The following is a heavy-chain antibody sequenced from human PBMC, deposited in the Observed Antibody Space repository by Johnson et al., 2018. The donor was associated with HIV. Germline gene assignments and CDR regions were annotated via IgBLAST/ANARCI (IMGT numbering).Heavy chain of an antibody. Sequence: VQLVESGGGLVQPGGSVRLSCAASGFTFSNYAMHWVRQAPVTGLEYVSAISTNGFLTYYANSVHGTFPISRDNSKNTLFLQMGSLRPEDMAVYYCARDAKSSTWSPDGTDAFDVWGQGTMVTVSS. CDR3: ARDAKSSTWSPDGTDAFDV. J-gene: IGHJ3*01. CDR2: ISTNGFLT. V-gene: IGHV3-64*01. D-gene: IGHD1-1*01. CDR1: GFTFSNYA.